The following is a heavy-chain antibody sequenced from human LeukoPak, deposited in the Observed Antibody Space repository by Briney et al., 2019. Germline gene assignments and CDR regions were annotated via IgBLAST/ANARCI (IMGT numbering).Heavy chain of an antibody. CDR1: GGSISGYY. V-gene: IGHV4-59*12. CDR2: IYYSGST. J-gene: IGHJ4*02. CDR3: ARGTHYYGSGSYYIPGYYFDY. Sequence: PSETLSLTCTVSGGSISGYYGSWIRQPPGKGLEWIGYIYYSGSTNYNPSLKSRVTISVDTSKNQFSLKLSSVTAADTAVYYCARGTHYYGSGSYYIPGYYFDYWGQGTLVTVSS. D-gene: IGHD3-10*01.